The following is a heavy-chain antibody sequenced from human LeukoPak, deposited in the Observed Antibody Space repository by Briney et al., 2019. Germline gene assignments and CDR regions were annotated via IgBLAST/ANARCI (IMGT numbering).Heavy chain of an antibody. Sequence: KPGESLKISCKGSGYSFTSYWIGWERQMPGKGLEWMGIIYPGDSDTRYSPSFQGQVTISADKSISTAYLQWSSLKASDTAMYYCARSVGAAISVAGLYFDYWGQGTLVTVSS. CDR3: ARSVGAAISVAGLYFDY. CDR1: GYSFTSYW. V-gene: IGHV5-51*01. J-gene: IGHJ4*02. CDR2: IYPGDSDT. D-gene: IGHD6-19*01.